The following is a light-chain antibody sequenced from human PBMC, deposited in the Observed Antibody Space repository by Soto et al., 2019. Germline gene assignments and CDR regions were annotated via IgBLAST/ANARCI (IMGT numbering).Light chain of an antibody. CDR2: DVN. CDR3: CSYTSTTAYV. CDR1: SGDIGLYNF. J-gene: IGLJ1*01. Sequence: QSALTQPASVSGSPGQSITISCTGTSGDIGLYNFVSWYQQHPGRAPKLMIYDVNNRPSGVSDRFSGPKSGNTASLTISGLQAEDEADYYCCSYTSTTAYVFGTGTKVTV. V-gene: IGLV2-14*03.